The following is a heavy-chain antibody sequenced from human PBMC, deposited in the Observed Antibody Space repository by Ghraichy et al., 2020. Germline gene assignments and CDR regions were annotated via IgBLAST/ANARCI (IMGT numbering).Heavy chain of an antibody. V-gene: IGHV5-51*01. J-gene: IGHJ4*02. Sequence: GESLNISCKGSGYSFTSYWIGWVRQMPGKGLEWMGIIYPGDSDTRYSPSFQGQVTISADKSISTAYLQWSSLKASDTAMYYCATTGPGIAAAITAYNPYYFDYWGQGTLVTVSS. CDR1: GYSFTSYW. CDR2: IYPGDSDT. CDR3: ATTGPGIAAAITAYNPYYFDY. D-gene: IGHD6-13*01.